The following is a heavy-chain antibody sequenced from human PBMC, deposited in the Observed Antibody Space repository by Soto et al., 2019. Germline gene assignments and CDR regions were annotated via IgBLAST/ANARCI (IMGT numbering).Heavy chain of an antibody. D-gene: IGHD3-22*01. J-gene: IGHJ5*02. Sequence: SENLSLTCTVSGGSISSGGYYWSWMRQHPGKVLEWIGYIYYSGSTYYNPSLKRRVTISVDTSKNQFSLKLSSVTAADTAVYYCARALGRYYDSSGRPNWFDPWGQGTLVTVSS. CDR3: ARALGRYYDSSGRPNWFDP. CDR1: GGSISSGGYY. V-gene: IGHV4-31*03. CDR2: IYYSGST.